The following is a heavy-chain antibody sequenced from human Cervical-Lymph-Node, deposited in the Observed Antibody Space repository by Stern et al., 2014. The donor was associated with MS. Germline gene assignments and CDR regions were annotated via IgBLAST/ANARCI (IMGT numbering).Heavy chain of an antibody. D-gene: IGHD1-7*01. CDR1: GYTFTRYD. CDR2: INPDSGDT. J-gene: IGHJ4*02. CDR3: TRGPRT. Sequence: QVQLVQSGAEVEKPGASVKVSCRASGYTFTRYDIHWVRRASGQGLEWMGWINPDSGDTCIAQKFQARVTMTRDTSTSTAYLELHSLKSEDTAVYYCTRGPRTWGRGTLVTVSS. V-gene: IGHV1-8*01.